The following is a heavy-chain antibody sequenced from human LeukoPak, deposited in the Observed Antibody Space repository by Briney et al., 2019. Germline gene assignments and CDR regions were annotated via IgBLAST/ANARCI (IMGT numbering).Heavy chain of an antibody. J-gene: IGHJ2*01. V-gene: IGHV3-23*01. CDR2: ISGSGGKT. CDR1: GFTFSSYG. Sequence: PGGSLRLSCAASGFTFSSYGMSWVRQAPGKGLEWVSGISGSGGKTDYADSVKGRFTISRDNSKNTLYLQMNSLRAEDTAVYYCAKFLVEWYFDLWGRGTLVTVSS. CDR3: AKFLVEWYFDL.